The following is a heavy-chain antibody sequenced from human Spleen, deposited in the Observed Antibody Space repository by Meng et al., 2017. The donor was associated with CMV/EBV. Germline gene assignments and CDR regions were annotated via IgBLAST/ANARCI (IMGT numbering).Heavy chain of an antibody. D-gene: IGHD1-26*01. CDR2: LNPNSGDT. CDR1: GYTFSTYD. V-gene: IGHV1-8*03. J-gene: IGHJ4*02. CDR3: ARDGEPFDY. Sequence: ASVKVSCKASGYTFSTYDINWVRQATGQGLEWMGWLNPNSGDTGYAQKFQGRVTITRNTSISTAYMELSSLRSEDTAIYYRARDGEPFDYRGQGTLVTVSS.